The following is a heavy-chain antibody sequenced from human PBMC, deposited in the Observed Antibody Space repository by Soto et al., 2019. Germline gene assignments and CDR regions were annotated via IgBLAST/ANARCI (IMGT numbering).Heavy chain of an antibody. Sequence: SETLSLTCAVYGGSFSGYYWSWIRQPPGKGLEWIGEINHSGSTNYNPSLKSRVTISVDTSKNQFSLKLSSVTAADTAVYYCARGPDILTGFFDPWGQGTLVTVSS. CDR2: INHSGST. CDR3: ARGPDILTGFFDP. CDR1: GGSFSGYY. J-gene: IGHJ5*02. D-gene: IGHD3-9*01. V-gene: IGHV4-34*01.